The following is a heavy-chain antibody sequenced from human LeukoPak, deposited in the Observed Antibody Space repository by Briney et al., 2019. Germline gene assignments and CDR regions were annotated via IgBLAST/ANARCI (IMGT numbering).Heavy chain of an antibody. J-gene: IGHJ4*02. D-gene: IGHD6-13*01. CDR2: MAYDGSNE. CDR1: AFTFSSYG. V-gene: IGHV3-30*18. Sequence: PGRSLRLSCAASAFTFSSYGMHWVRQAPGKGLEWVAVMAYDGSNEYYADSVKGRFTISRDNSKNTLYLQMNSLRTEDTAVYYCAKDRSSSWSFDYWGQGTLVTVSS. CDR3: AKDRSSSWSFDY.